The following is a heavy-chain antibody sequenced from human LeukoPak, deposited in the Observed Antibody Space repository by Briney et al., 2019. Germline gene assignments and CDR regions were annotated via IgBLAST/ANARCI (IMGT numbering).Heavy chain of an antibody. CDR1: GGSISSGSYY. D-gene: IGHD3-22*01. CDR3: ARQVYYDSSGYSRWFGP. Sequence: SETLSLTCTVSGGSISSGSYYWSWIRQPAGKGLEWIGRIYTSGSTNYNPSLKSRVTISVDTSKNQFSLKLSSVTAADTAVYYCARQVYYDSSGYSRWFGPWGQGTLVAVSS. CDR2: IYTSGST. J-gene: IGHJ5*02. V-gene: IGHV4-61*02.